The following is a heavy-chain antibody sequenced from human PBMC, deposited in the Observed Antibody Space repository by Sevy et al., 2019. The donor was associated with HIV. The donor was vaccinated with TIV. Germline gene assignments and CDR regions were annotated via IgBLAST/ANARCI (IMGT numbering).Heavy chain of an antibody. CDR2: IIPIFGTA. CDR3: ARGVTVGAITGYYYGMDV. V-gene: IGHV1-69*13. CDR1: GGTFSSYA. J-gene: IGHJ6*04. Sequence: ASVKVSCKASGGTFSSYAISWVRQAPGQGLEWMGGIIPIFGTANYAQKFQGRVTITADESTSTAYMELSSLRSEDTAVYYCARGVTVGAITGYYYGMDVWGKGTTVTVSS. D-gene: IGHD1-26*01.